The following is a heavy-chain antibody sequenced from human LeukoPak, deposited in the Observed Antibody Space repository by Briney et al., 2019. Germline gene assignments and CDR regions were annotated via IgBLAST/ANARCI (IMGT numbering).Heavy chain of an antibody. J-gene: IGHJ4*02. CDR3: ARGPHTGVNYYDSSGYYY. CDR2: INHSGST. Sequence: SATLSLTCAVYGGSFSGYYWSWIRQPPGKGLEWLGAINHSGSTNYNPSLKSRVTISVDTSKNQFSLKLSSVTAADTAVYYCARGPHTGVNYYDSSGYYYWGQGTLVTVSS. D-gene: IGHD3-22*01. V-gene: IGHV4-34*01. CDR1: GGSFSGYY.